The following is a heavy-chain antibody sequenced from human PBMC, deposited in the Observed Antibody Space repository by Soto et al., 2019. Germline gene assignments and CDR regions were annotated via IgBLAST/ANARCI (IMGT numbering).Heavy chain of an antibody. CDR2: IYHSGST. Sequence: PSETLSLTCAVSGYSLSSGYYWGWIRQPPGKGLEWIGSIYHSGSTYNNPSLKSRVTISVDTSKNQFSLKLSSVTAADTAVYYCARVGGYGMDVWGQGTTVTVSS. V-gene: IGHV4-38-2*01. D-gene: IGHD3-10*01. CDR1: GYSLSSGYY. CDR3: ARVGGYGMDV. J-gene: IGHJ6*02.